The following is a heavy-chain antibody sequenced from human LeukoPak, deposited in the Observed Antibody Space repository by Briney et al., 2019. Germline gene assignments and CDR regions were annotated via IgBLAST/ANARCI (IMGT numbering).Heavy chain of an antibody. CDR3: ARDQGIAALHFFGYYYGMDV. D-gene: IGHD6-13*01. J-gene: IGHJ6*02. Sequence: SVKVSCKASGGTFSSYAISWVRQAPGQGLEWMGGIIPIFGTANYAQEFQGRVTITADESTSTAYMELSSLRSEDTAVYYCARDQGIAALHFFGYYYGMDVWGQGTTVTVSS. CDR2: IIPIFGTA. CDR1: GGTFSSYA. V-gene: IGHV1-69*13.